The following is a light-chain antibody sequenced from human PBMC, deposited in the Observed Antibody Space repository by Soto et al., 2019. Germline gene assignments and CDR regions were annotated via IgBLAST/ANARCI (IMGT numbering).Light chain of an antibody. J-gene: IGKJ5*01. CDR3: QQYDKSPPT. CDR1: QTVSSSY. Sequence: QFRCSSFLPPCVRVTGSWTASQTVSSSYVAWYQQKAGLAPRLLIYGVSSRVTGIPDRFSGSGSGTDFTLTISSLQSEDFAVYYCQQYDKSPPTFGQGTRVEIK. CDR2: GVS. V-gene: IGKV3-20*01.